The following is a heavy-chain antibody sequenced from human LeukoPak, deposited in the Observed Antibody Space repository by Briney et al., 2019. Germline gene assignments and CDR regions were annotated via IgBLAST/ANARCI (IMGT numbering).Heavy chain of an antibody. J-gene: IGHJ4*02. D-gene: IGHD3-10*01. Sequence: SQTLSLTCAISGDAVSSNTEAWNWIRQSPSRGLEWLGRTYYRSKWYNDYAVSVKSRISVNPDTSKNQFSLQLNSVTAADTAVYYCARGPLWFGELSSAYNDYWGQGTLVTVSS. V-gene: IGHV6-1*01. CDR2: TYYRSKWYN. CDR3: ARGPLWFGELSSAYNDY. CDR1: GDAVSSNTEA.